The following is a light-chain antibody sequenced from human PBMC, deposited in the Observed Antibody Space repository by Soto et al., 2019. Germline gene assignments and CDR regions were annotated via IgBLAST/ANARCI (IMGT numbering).Light chain of an antibody. Sequence: QSVLTQPPSVSGAPGQRVTISCTGTSSDTGTNYDVHWYQHLPGTASKLLIFGNNNRPSGVPDRFSGSKSGTSASLAITGLQAEDEADYYCQSYAIRLSVYVFGTGTKVTVL. CDR1: SSDTGTNYD. CDR3: QSYAIRLSVYV. J-gene: IGLJ1*01. CDR2: GNN. V-gene: IGLV1-40*01.